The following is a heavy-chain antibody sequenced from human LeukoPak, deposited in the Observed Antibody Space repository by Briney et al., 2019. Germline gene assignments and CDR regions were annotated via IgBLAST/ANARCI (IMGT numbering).Heavy chain of an antibody. CDR1: GFTFSSYA. CDR3: ARLEIVGAANAFDI. CDR2: ISYDGSNK. D-gene: IGHD1-26*01. V-gene: IGHV3-30-3*01. Sequence: PGGSLRLSCTASGFTFSSYAMNWVRQAPGKGLEWVAVISYDGSNKYYADSVKGRFTISRDNSKNTLYPQMNSLRAEDTAVYYCARLEIVGAANAFDIWGQGTMVTVSS. J-gene: IGHJ3*02.